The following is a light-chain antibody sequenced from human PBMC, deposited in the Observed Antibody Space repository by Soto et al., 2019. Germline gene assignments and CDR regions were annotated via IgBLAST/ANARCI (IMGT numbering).Light chain of an antibody. Sequence: QSALTQPASVSGSPGQSISISCTGTSNDIGVYNYVSWYQQYPGKAPKLMIYEVNNRLSGVSNRFSGSKSGNTASLTISGLQAEDEAYSYCSSYTSTSTVFGGGTKLTVL. CDR1: SNDIGVYNY. CDR3: SSYTSTSTV. CDR2: EVN. V-gene: IGLV2-14*01. J-gene: IGLJ2*01.